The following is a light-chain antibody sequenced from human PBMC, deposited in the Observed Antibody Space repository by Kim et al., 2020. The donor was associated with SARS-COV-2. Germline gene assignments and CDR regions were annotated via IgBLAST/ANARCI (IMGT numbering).Light chain of an antibody. CDR3: SSYTSSSTFV. CDR2: DVS. Sequence: QSITISCTGTRSGVVGYNYVSWYQQHPGKAPRLRIYDVSKRPSGVSNRFSGSKSGNTASLTISGRQAKDEADYYGSSYTSSSTFVFGTGTKVTVL. V-gene: IGLV2-14*04. CDR1: RSGVVGYNY. J-gene: IGLJ1*01.